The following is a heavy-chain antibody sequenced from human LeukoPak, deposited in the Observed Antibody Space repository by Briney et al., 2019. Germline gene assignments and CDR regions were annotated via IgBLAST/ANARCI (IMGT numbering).Heavy chain of an antibody. J-gene: IGHJ4*02. CDR3: AKVASDYDFWSGHGGY. CDR2: ISGSGGST. CDR1: GFTFSSYA. D-gene: IGHD3-3*01. V-gene: IGHV3-23*01. Sequence: GGSLRLSCAASGFTFSSYAMSWVRQAPGKGLEWVSAISGSGGSTYYADSVKGRFTISGDNSKNTLYLQMNSLRAEDTAVYYCAKVASDYDFWSGHGGYWGQGTLVTVSS.